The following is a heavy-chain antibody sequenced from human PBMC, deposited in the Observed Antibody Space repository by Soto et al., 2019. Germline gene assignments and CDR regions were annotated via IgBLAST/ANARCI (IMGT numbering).Heavy chain of an antibody. D-gene: IGHD6-19*01. CDR2: ISGSGDST. V-gene: IGHV3-23*01. Sequence: GGSLRLSCASSGFTFSSYAVILVRQAPGKGLEWVSVISGSGDSTYYADSVKGRFTISRDNSKNTLYLQMNSLRAEDTAVYYCSRRSSGWYFDYWGQGTLVTVSS. CDR3: SRRSSGWYFDY. CDR1: GFTFSSYA. J-gene: IGHJ4*02.